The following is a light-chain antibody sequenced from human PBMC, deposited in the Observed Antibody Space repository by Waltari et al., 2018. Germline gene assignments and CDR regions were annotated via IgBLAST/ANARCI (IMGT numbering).Light chain of an antibody. CDR2: SNN. CDR1: SSNIGSNG. Sequence: QSVLTRPPSASGTPGQRVTTSCSGSSSNIGSNGVDWYQQLPGTAPKLLIYSNNQRPSGVPDRFSASKSGISASLAISGLQSDDEADYYCAVWDDSLNGWVFGGGTKLTVL. J-gene: IGLJ3*02. CDR3: AVWDDSLNGWV. V-gene: IGLV1-44*01.